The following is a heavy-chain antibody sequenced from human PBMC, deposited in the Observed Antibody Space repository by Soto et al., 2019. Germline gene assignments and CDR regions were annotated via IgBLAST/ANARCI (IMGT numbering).Heavy chain of an antibody. CDR1: GYTFTDYY. CDR3: ARDVDGYTHFDS. Sequence: QVQLVQSGAEVKKPGASVKVSCKASGYTFTDYYIHWVRQTPGQGLEWMGRINPDGGGTKYAQKFQGRVTMTSDTSIQTAFIEVTRLTSDDTAMFYCARDVDGYTHFDSWGQGTLITVSS. J-gene: IGHJ5*01. D-gene: IGHD5-12*01. V-gene: IGHV1-2*02. CDR2: INPDGGGT.